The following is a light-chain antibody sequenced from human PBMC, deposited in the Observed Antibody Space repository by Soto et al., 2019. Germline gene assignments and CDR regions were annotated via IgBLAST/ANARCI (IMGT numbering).Light chain of an antibody. CDR1: QSVGSL. CDR3: QQYGSSRT. J-gene: IGKJ1*01. CDR2: DAS. Sequence: EIVLTQSPGTLSLSPGERAILSCRASQSVGSLLAWYQHNPGQAPRLLIFDASYRAAGIPARFSGSGSGTDFTLTISRLEPEDFAVYYCQQYGSSRTFGQGTKVDIK. V-gene: IGKV3-20*01.